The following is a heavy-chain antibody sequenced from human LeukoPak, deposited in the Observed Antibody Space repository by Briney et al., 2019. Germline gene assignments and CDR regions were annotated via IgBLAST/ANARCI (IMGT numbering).Heavy chain of an antibody. CDR1: GFTLSACN. V-gene: IGHV3-48*02. CDR2: FNSCNSAI. D-gene: IGHD3-10*01. Sequence: PGGSLRLSCAASGFTLSACNMNWVRGAPEKAVVWVSSFNSCNSAIFYADSVRRRFTISRDNAKKSLYLQMNSLRDEDTAVYYCARGDVWFGELSNFDYWGQGTLVTVSS. CDR3: ARGDVWFGELSNFDY. J-gene: IGHJ4*02.